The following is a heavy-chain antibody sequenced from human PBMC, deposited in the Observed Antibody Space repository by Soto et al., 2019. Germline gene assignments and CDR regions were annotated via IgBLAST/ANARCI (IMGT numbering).Heavy chain of an antibody. Sequence: PSETLSLTCTVSGGSISSSSYYWGWIRQPPGKGLEWIGSIYYSGSTYYNPSLKSRVTISVDTSKNQFSLKLSSVTAADTAVYYCARLDSSGSASYYHYGMDVWGQGTTVTVSS. V-gene: IGHV4-39*01. D-gene: IGHD3-22*01. CDR2: IYYSGST. J-gene: IGHJ6*02. CDR1: GGSISSSSYY. CDR3: ARLDSSGSASYYHYGMDV.